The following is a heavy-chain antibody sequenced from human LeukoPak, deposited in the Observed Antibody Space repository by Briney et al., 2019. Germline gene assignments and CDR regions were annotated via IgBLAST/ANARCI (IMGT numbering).Heavy chain of an antibody. J-gene: IGHJ3*02. CDR2: ISSSSSYT. D-gene: IGHD3-22*01. Sequence: GGSLGLSCAASGFTFSDYYMSWIRQAPGKGLEWVSYISSSSSYTNYADSVKGRFTISRDNAKNSLHLQMNSLRAEDTAVYYCARDWDESSGYFYPDAFDIWGQGTMVTVSS. V-gene: IGHV3-11*05. CDR3: ARDWDESSGYFYPDAFDI. CDR1: GFTFSDYY.